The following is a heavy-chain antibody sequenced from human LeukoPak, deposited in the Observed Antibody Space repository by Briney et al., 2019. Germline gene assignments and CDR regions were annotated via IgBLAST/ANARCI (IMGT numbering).Heavy chain of an antibody. CDR1: GFTFNRNA. V-gene: IGHV3-33*08. Sequence: GGSLRLSCAASGFTFNRNAISWVRQAPGKGLEWVAVIWYDGSNKYYADSVKGRFTISRDNSKNTLYLQMNSLRAEDTAVYYCARDRYYDSRHWFDPWGQGTLVTVSS. CDR2: IWYDGSNK. CDR3: ARDRYYDSRHWFDP. D-gene: IGHD3-22*01. J-gene: IGHJ5*02.